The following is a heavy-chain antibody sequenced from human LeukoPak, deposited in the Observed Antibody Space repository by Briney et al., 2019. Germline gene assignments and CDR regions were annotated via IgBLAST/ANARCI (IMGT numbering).Heavy chain of an antibody. Sequence: SETLSLTCRVSGGPISTYYWSSIRQPAGKGLEWIGFVASSGTPNYNPSLKSRVSISIDTSKNQFSLALTSVTPADTAVYYCARVVRGVVTSNWFNPWGQGTLVSVSS. V-gene: IGHV4-59*01. CDR3: ARVVRGVVTSNWFNP. CDR1: GGPISTYY. CDR2: VASSGTP. D-gene: IGHD2-21*02. J-gene: IGHJ5*02.